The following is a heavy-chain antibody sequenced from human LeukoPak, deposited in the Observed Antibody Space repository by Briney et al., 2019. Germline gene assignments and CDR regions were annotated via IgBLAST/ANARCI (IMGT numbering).Heavy chain of an antibody. CDR2: MNPNSGNT. J-gene: IGHJ6*03. CDR3: ARGRSPRRGSGNALYYYYMDV. CDR1: GYTFTGYY. Sequence: ASVKVSCKASGYTFTGYYMHWVRQATGQGLEWMGWMNPNSGNTGYAQKFQGRVTITRNTSISTAYMELSSLRSEDTAVYYCARGRSPRRGSGNALYYYYMDVWGKGTTVTVSS. V-gene: IGHV1-8*03. D-gene: IGHD3-10*01.